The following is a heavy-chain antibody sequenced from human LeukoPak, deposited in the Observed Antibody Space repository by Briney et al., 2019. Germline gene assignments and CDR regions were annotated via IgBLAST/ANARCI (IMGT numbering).Heavy chain of an antibody. J-gene: IGHJ4*02. CDR1: GYTFTGYY. V-gene: IGHV1-2*02. CDR2: INLNSGGT. Sequence: GASVKVSCKASGYTFTGYYMHWVRQAPGQGLEWMGWINLNSGGTNYAQKFQGRVTMTTDTSTSTVFMELRGLRSDDTAVYYCAREPSGLLFDYWGQGTLVTVSS. CDR3: AREPSGLLFDY. D-gene: IGHD6-25*01.